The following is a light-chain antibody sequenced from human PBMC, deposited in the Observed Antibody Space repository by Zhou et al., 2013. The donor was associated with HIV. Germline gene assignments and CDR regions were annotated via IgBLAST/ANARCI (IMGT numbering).Light chain of an antibody. CDR1: HTVTSNY. CDR3: QQYGSSPPMCS. J-gene: IGKJ2*04. CDR2: GAS. V-gene: IGKV3-20*01. Sequence: EIVLTQSPGTLSLSPGERATLSCRASHTVTSNYLAWYQHKPGQGPKVLIFGASTRANGIPDRFSGSGSGTEFTLTISRLEPEDFAVYYCQQYGSSPPMCSFGQGTKLEIK.